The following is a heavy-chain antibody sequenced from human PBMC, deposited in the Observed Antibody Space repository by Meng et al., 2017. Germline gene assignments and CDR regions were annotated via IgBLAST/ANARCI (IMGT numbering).Heavy chain of an antibody. CDR2: INHSGST. Sequence: LRLSCAVYGGSFSGYYWSWIRQPPGKGLEWIGEINHSGSTNYNPSLKSRVTISVDTSKNQFSLKLSPVTAADTAVYYCASADYGDYLPTHHWGQGTLVTVSS. CDR3: ASADYGDYLPTHH. CDR1: GGSFSGYY. V-gene: IGHV4-34*01. J-gene: IGHJ5*02. D-gene: IGHD4-17*01.